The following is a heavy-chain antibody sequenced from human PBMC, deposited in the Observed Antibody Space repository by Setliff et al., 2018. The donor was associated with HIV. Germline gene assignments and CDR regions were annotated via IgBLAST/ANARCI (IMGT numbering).Heavy chain of an antibody. D-gene: IGHD3-3*01. CDR3: ARDRVHNPSYNFWSGPTNYCYYMDV. J-gene: IGHJ6*03. CDR1: GVSISDYY. CDR2: IYFSGST. Sequence: SETLSLTCTVSGVSISDYYWSWIRQPPGKGLEWIGYIYFSGSTNYNPSLKSRVTMSLDTSKSQFSLKLSSVTAADTAVYYCARDRVHNPSYNFWSGPTNYCYYMDVWGKGTTVTVSS. V-gene: IGHV4-59*13.